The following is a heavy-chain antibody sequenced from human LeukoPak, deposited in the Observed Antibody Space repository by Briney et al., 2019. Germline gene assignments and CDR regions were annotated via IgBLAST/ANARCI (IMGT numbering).Heavy chain of an antibody. Sequence: ASVKVSCKASGCDFSTFGISWVRQAPGEGLEWMGWISAYHGKTNFPQRFQGRVTLTTETSTSTAYMELRSLRSDDTAIYYCARDSPFMVPGTGDAFDIWGQGTMVSVSS. V-gene: IGHV1-18*01. CDR1: GCDFSTFG. D-gene: IGHD6-19*01. CDR2: ISAYHGKT. CDR3: ARDSPFMVPGTGDAFDI. J-gene: IGHJ3*02.